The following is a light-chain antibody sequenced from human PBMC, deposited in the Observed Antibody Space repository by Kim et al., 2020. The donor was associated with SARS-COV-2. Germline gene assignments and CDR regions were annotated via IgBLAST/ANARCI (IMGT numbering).Light chain of an antibody. Sequence: GPIAHTCVFNPAPVTTRSLPRWYQQTPGQAPRTLIYSTTTRSSGVPDRFSGSILGSKAALTVTGAQADDECDYYCGLYVGSGISVFGGGTQLTVL. CDR1: PAPVTTRSL. CDR3: GLYVGSGISV. CDR2: STT. J-gene: IGLJ3*02. V-gene: IGLV8-61*01.